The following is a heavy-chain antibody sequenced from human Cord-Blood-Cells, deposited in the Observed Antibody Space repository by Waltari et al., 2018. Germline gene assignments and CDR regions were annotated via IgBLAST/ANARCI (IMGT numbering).Heavy chain of an antibody. CDR2: ISYDGSNK. J-gene: IGHJ2*01. V-gene: IGHV3-30-3*01. Sequence: QVQLVASGGGVVQPGRSLRLSCAASGFTCSCYAIHWARPAPGKGLEWVAVISYDGSNKYYADSVKGRFTISRDNSKNTLYLQMNSLRAEDTAVYYCAREGLGEDWYFDLWGRGTLVTVSS. CDR3: AREGLGEDWYFDL. CDR1: GFTCSCYA. D-gene: IGHD3-16*01.